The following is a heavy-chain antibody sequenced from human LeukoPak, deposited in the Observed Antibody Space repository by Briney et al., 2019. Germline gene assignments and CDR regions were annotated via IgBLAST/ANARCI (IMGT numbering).Heavy chain of an antibody. CDR2: MNPNSGNT. CDR1: GGTFSSYA. CDR3: ARGFYDSSGYSIDY. Sequence: ASVKVSCKASGGTFSSYAINWVRQATGQGLEWMGWMNPNSGNTGYAQKFQGRVTITRNTSISTAYMELSSLRSEDTAVYYCARGFYDSSGYSIDYWGQGTLVTVSS. V-gene: IGHV1-8*03. D-gene: IGHD3-22*01. J-gene: IGHJ4*02.